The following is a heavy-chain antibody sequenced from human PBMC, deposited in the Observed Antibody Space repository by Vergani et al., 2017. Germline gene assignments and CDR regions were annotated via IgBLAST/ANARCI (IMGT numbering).Heavy chain of an antibody. CDR2: IYSGGST. V-gene: IGHV3-66*02. Sequence: EVQLVESGGGLVQPGGSLRLSCAASGFTASSNYMSWVRQAPGKGLEWVSVIYSGGSTYYADSVKGRFTISRDNSKSTLYLQMNSLRAEDTAVYYCASGSYYPVSDYWSQGTLVTVSS. CDR3: ASGSYYPVSDY. D-gene: IGHD1-26*01. J-gene: IGHJ4*02. CDR1: GFTASSNY.